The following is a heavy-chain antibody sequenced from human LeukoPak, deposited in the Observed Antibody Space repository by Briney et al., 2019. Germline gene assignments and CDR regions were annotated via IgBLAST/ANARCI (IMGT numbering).Heavy chain of an antibody. J-gene: IGHJ4*02. V-gene: IGHV3-74*01. CDR1: GFTFSSYW. CDR2: INSDGSST. Sequence: GGSLRLSCAASGFTFSSYWMRWVRQAPGKGLVWVSRINSDGSSTSYADSVKGRFTISRDNAKNTLYLQMNSLRAEDTAVYYCARDALGDGPVDYWGQGTLVTVSS. D-gene: IGHD5-24*01. CDR3: ARDALGDGPVDY.